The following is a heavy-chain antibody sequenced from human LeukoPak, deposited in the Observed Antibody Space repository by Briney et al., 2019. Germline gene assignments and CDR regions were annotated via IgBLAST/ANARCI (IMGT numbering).Heavy chain of an antibody. CDR2: IDHTGST. CDR3: ARGGFSYYHGSGSHPY. J-gene: IGHJ4*02. V-gene: IGHV4-34*01. Sequence: PSEALSLTCALYGGPFSGYYWSWIRQPPGKGLEWIGEIDHTGSTNYYPSLKRRVTISVDTSKNQFSLKLSSVTAADTAVYYCARGGFSYYHGSGSHPYWGQGALVTVSS. D-gene: IGHD3-10*01. CDR1: GGPFSGYY.